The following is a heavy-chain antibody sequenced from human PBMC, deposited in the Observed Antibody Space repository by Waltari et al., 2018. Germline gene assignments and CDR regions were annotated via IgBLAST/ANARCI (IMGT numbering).Heavy chain of an antibody. V-gene: IGHV4-39*07. J-gene: IGHJ5*02. CDR2: IYYSGST. CDR3: ARGCKEIVVVPAAILSRAWFDP. CDR1: GGSISSSSYY. D-gene: IGHD2-2*02. Sequence: QLQLQESGPGLVKPSETLSLTCTVSGGSISSSSYYWGWIRQPPGKGLEWIGSIYYSGSTYYNPSLKSRVTISVDTSKNQFSLKLSSVTAADTAVYYCARGCKEIVVVPAAILSRAWFDPWGQGTLVTVSS.